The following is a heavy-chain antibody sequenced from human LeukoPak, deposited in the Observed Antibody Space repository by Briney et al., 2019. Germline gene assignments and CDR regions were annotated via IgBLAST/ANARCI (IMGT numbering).Heavy chain of an antibody. Sequence: GASVKVSCKASGGTFSSYAISWVRQAPGQGLEWMGGIIPIFGTANYAQKFQGRVTITADKSTSTAYMELSRLRSEDTAVYYCARDEAAAEGFDPWGQGTLVTVSS. D-gene: IGHD6-13*01. V-gene: IGHV1-69*06. CDR1: GGTFSSYA. J-gene: IGHJ5*02. CDR2: IIPIFGTA. CDR3: ARDEAAAEGFDP.